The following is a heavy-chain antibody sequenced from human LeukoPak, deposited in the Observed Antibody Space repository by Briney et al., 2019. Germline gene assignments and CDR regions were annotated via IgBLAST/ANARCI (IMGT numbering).Heavy chain of an antibody. D-gene: IGHD3-3*01. Sequence: GGSLRLSCAASGFTFSSYAMSWVRQAPGKGLEWASAISGSGGSTYYADSVKGRFTISRDNSKNTLYLQMNSLRAEDTAVYYCARHGDFWSGYYTIWGQGTMVTVSS. J-gene: IGHJ3*02. CDR2: ISGSGGST. V-gene: IGHV3-23*01. CDR3: ARHGDFWSGYYTI. CDR1: GFTFSSYA.